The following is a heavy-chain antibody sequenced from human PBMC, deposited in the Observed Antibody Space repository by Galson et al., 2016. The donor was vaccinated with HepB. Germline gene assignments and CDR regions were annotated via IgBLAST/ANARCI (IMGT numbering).Heavy chain of an antibody. CDR3: ARPLYDSFQH. CDR1: GFTFSTYS. Sequence: SLRLSCAASGFTFSTYSMNWVRQAPGKGLEWVSSISSSSNYIYYADSVKGRFTISRDNAKNSLYLQMNSLRAEDTAVYYCARPLYDSFQHWGQGTLVTVSS. CDR2: ISSSSNYI. D-gene: IGHD3-22*01. V-gene: IGHV3-21*01. J-gene: IGHJ1*01.